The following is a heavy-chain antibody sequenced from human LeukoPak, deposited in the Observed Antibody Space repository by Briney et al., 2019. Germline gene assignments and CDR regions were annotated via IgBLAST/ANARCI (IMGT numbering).Heavy chain of an antibody. D-gene: IGHD5-18*01. Sequence: GGSLRLSCAAPGFTFSRYAMSWVRQARGKGVEGVSAYSGNGGSTYYADSVKGRFTISRGNSKNTLYLQMNSLRAEDTAVYYCAKDRRYSFDYCGQGNLVTVSS. J-gene: IGHJ4*02. CDR1: GFTFSRYA. CDR3: AKDRRYSFDY. CDR2: YSGNGGST. V-gene: IGHV3-23*01.